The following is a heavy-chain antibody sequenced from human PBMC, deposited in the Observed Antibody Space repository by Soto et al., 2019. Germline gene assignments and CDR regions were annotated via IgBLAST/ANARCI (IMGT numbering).Heavy chain of an antibody. J-gene: IGHJ4*02. D-gene: IGHD6-25*01. CDR2: IKQAGSEK. CDR3: AREKRANGYFDY. V-gene: IGHV3-7*01. CDR1: GFTFSAYW. Sequence: ESGGGLVQTGGSLRLSCAASGFTFSAYWMSWVRQAPGKGLEGVANIKQAGSEKYYVDSVNGRFIISRDDAKNSLFLQVNSLRVEDTAVYYCAREKRANGYFDYWGQGTLVTVSS.